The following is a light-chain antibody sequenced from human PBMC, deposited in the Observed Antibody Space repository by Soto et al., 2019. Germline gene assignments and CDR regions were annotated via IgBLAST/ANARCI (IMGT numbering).Light chain of an antibody. V-gene: IGLV2-23*01. Sequence: QSALTQPASVSGSPGQSITISCTGTSSDIGSYNLVSWYQHHPGKAPKVMIYEGSKRPSGVSNRFSGSKSGNTASLTISGLQADDEADYYCCSYAGGNTLIFGGGTKVTVL. CDR3: CSYAGGNTLI. J-gene: IGLJ2*01. CDR2: EGS. CDR1: SSDIGSYNL.